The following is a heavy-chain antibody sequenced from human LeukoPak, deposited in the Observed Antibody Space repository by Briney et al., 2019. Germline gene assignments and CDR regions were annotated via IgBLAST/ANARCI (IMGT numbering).Heavy chain of an antibody. CDR2: IYYSGST. D-gene: IGHD3-22*01. J-gene: IGHJ4*02. CDR3: ARNDYYDSSLFDY. CDR1: GGSISSSSYY. V-gene: IGHV4-39*01. Sequence: SGTLSLTCTVSGGSISSSSYYWGWIRQPPGKGLEWIGSIYYSGSTYYNPSLKSRVTISVDTSKNQFSLKLSSVTAADTAVYYCARNDYYDSSLFDYWGQGTLVTVSS.